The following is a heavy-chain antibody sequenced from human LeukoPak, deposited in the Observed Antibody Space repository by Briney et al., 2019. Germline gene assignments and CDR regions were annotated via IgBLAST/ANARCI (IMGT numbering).Heavy chain of an antibody. V-gene: IGHV3-53*01. D-gene: IGHD2-2*01. CDR2: IYSGGST. CDR3: ARAAASYYFDY. CDR1: GFTVSSIY. J-gene: IGHJ4*02. Sequence: PGGSLRLSCAASGFTVSSIYMSWVRQAPGKGLEWVSVIYSGGSTYYADSVKGRFTISRDNPKNTLYLQMNSLRAEDTAVYYCARAAASYYFDYWGQGTLVTVYS.